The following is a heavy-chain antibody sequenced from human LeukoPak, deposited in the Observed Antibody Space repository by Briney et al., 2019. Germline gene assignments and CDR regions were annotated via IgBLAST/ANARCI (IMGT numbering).Heavy chain of an antibody. V-gene: IGHV3-15*01. J-gene: IGHJ4*02. Sequence: PGGSLRLSCAASGFTFTNAWMSWVRQAPGKGLEWVGRIRSGTDGGTTDYAAPVKGRFTISRDDSKDTLYLQMNSLKTEDTAVYYCTTRRLAAAGFDYWGQGTLVTVSS. CDR2: IRSGTDGGTT. CDR1: GFTFTNAW. D-gene: IGHD6-13*01. CDR3: TTRRLAAAGFDY.